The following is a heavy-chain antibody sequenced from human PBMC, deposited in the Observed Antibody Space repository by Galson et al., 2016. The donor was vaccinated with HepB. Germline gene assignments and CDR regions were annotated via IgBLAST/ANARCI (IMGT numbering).Heavy chain of an antibody. Sequence: SLRLSCAVSGFTFRSFGMHWVRQAPGKGLAWVTFIWYDGSHKYYADSVKGRFTISRDNSKSTLYLQMDSLRAEDTAIYYCARDRHDNSGDELDMSAFDIWGQGTMVTVSS. CDR3: ARDRHDNSGDELDMSAFDI. J-gene: IGHJ3*02. CDR1: GFTFRSFG. V-gene: IGHV3-33*01. D-gene: IGHD3-22*01. CDR2: IWYDGSHK.